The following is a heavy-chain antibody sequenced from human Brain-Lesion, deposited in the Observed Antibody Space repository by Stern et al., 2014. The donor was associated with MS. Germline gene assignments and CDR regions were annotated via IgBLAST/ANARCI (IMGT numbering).Heavy chain of an antibody. V-gene: IGHV4-30-2*01. Sequence: VQLVESGSGLVKPSQTLSLTCSVSGYSITSAAFSWTRIRQAPGKALAWIGYMYDGGSPLSTPYLRRRLNLPGDTTPTNFSIWRNSVTAADTAVYYGARGRSRVHPPLDPWGQGTLVTVAS. J-gene: IGHJ5*02. CDR1: GYSITSAAFS. D-gene: IGHD2-2*01. CDR2: MYDGGSP. CDR3: ARGRSRVHPPLDP.